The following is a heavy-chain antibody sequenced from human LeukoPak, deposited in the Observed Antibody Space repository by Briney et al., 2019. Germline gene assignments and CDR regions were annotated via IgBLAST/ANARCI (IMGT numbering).Heavy chain of an antibody. CDR1: GGSISSGSYY. Sequence: PSETLSLTCTVSGGSISSGSYYWSWIRQPAGKGLEWIGRIYTSGSTNYNPSLKSRVTISVDTSKNQFSLKLSSVTAADTAVYYCARAGGAAVADFDYWGQGTLVTVSS. CDR3: ARAGGAAVADFDY. V-gene: IGHV4-61*02. D-gene: IGHD6-19*01. CDR2: IYTSGST. J-gene: IGHJ4*02.